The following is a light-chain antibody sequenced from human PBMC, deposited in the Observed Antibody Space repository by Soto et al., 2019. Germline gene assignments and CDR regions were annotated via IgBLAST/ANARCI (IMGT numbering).Light chain of an antibody. Sequence: EIVLTQSPGTLSLSPGDTATLSCRARESVGNNYLAWYQQTPHQAPRLLFNGPTTRATGIPDRFSGSGSGTEFTLTISRLDPEDFAVYFCQQFGPSPTFGQGTKVEMK. J-gene: IGKJ1*01. V-gene: IGKV3-20*01. CDR3: QQFGPSPT. CDR2: GPT. CDR1: ESVGNNY.